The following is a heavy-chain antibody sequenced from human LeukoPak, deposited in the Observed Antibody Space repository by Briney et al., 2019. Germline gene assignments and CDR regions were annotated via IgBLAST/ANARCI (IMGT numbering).Heavy chain of an antibody. CDR1: GFTFSSYS. D-gene: IGHD6-13*01. CDR3: ARVEAAGTAVFDY. Sequence: PGGALRLSCAASGFTFSSYSMNWVRQAPGKGLEWASSISSSSSYIYYADSAKGRFTISRDHAKNSLYLHMNRLRADDTAVYYCARVEAAGTAVFDYWGQGTLVTVSS. V-gene: IGHV3-21*01. J-gene: IGHJ4*02. CDR2: ISSSSSYI.